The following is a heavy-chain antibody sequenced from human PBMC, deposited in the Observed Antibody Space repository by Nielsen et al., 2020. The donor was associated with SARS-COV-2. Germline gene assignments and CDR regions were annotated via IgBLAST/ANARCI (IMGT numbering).Heavy chain of an antibody. D-gene: IGHD2-2*01. CDR2: IKSKIDGGTT. Sequence: SCVASGFTFSKAWMSWVRQAPGKGLEWVGRIKSKIDGGTTYYAAPVKDRFTISRDDSKNTVYLDMSSLRTEDTAVYYCATARYCSRTSCSAGTDMFDPWGQGTQVIVSS. V-gene: IGHV3-15*01. CDR3: ATARYCSRTSCSAGTDMFDP. CDR1: GFTFSKAW. J-gene: IGHJ5*02.